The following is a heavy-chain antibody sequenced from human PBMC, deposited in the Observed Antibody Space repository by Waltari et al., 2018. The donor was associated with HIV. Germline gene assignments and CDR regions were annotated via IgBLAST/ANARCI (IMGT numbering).Heavy chain of an antibody. Sequence: QVQLQESGPGLVKPSETLSLTRTVSDGSISTYYWSWIRQPAGKGLEWIGRIYTSGSTNYNPSLKSRVTMSVDTSKNQFSLKLSSVTAADTAVYYCAGTVTTRVYYYYAMDVWGQGTTVTVSS. CDR2: IYTSGST. CDR1: DGSISTYY. CDR3: AGTVTTRVYYYYAMDV. J-gene: IGHJ6*02. D-gene: IGHD4-4*01. V-gene: IGHV4-4*07.